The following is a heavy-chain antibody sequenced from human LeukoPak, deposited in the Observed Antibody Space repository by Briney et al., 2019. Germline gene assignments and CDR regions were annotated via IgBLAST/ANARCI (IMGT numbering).Heavy chain of an antibody. CDR3: VRGIDTTGYFNY. J-gene: IGHJ4*02. Sequence: GASVTVSCKASGYSFSTYPINWVRQAPGQGLEWMGWINTNTGSPTYAQGLTGRFVSSVDTSVSTAFLQINSLKAEDNALYYCVRGIDTTGYFNYWGQGTLVTVSS. CDR1: GYSFSTYP. D-gene: IGHD3-22*01. V-gene: IGHV7-4-1*02. CDR2: INTNTGSP.